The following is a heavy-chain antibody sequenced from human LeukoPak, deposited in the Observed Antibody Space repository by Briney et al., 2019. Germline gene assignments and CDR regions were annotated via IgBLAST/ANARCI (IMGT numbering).Heavy chain of an antibody. CDR2: IYYTGST. V-gene: IGHV4-61*05. CDR3: ARAGRWLQSGYFDY. J-gene: IGHJ4*02. CDR1: GGSISSSSYY. Sequence: SETLSLTCTVSGGSISSSSYYWGWIRQPPGKGLEWIGYIYYTGSTNYNPSLKSRVTISVDTSKNQFSLKLSSVTAADTAVYYCARAGRWLQSGYFDYWGQGTLVTVSP. D-gene: IGHD5-24*01.